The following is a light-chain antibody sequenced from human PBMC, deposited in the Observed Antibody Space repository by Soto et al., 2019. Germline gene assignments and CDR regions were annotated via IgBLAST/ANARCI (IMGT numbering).Light chain of an antibody. J-gene: IGKJ4*01. CDR1: QGIGND. V-gene: IGKV1-6*01. Sequence: AIQMTQSPSSLSVSVGDRVTITCRASQGIGNDVGWYQQKPGKAPQLLIYAASSLQSGVPSRFSGSRSGTDFTRTISSLQPEDCATYYCLQDHNFPLTFGGGTKVEIK. CDR2: AAS. CDR3: LQDHNFPLT.